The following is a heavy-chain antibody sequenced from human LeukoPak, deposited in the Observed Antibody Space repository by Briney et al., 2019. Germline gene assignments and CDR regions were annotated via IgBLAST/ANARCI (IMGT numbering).Heavy chain of an antibody. CDR3: ATNNYYGSGESDY. D-gene: IGHD3-10*01. J-gene: IGHJ4*02. Sequence: SETLSLTCTVSGYSISSGYYWGWIRQPPGKGLEWIGSIYHSGSTYYNPSLKSRVTISVDTSKNQFSLKLSSVTAADTAVYYCATNNYYGSGESDYWGQGTLVTVSS. CDR2: IYHSGST. CDR1: GYSISSGYY. V-gene: IGHV4-38-2*02.